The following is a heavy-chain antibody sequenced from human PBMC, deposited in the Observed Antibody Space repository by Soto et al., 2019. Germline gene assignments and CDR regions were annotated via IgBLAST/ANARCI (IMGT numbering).Heavy chain of an antibody. J-gene: IGHJ5*02. D-gene: IGHD2-15*01. CDR1: GYTFATYG. Sequence: GASVKVSCKASGYTFATYGMHWVRQAPGQSLEWMGWIIPIFGTANYAQKFQGRVTITADESTSTAYMELSSLRAEDTAVYYCAREWESKILVAAPLPFDPWGQGTLVTVSS. CDR3: AREWESKILVAAPLPFDP. V-gene: IGHV1-69*13. CDR2: IIPIFGTA.